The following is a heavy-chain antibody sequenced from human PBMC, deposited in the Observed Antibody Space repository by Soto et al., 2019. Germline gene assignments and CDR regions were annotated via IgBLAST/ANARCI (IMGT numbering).Heavy chain of an antibody. CDR1: GFTFSTYC. CDR2: TCRYGREL. V-gene: IGHV3-74*01. CDR3: VRGTTAWRGMDY. D-gene: IGHD1-1*01. Sequence: GGSLSLSCAASGFTFSTYCMHWVRHTPGTGLVWVSRTCRYGRELYYADSVKGRFTISRDDAKNTLYLQMDSLRVEDTGIYYCVRGTTAWRGMDYWGQGALVTVSS. J-gene: IGHJ4*02.